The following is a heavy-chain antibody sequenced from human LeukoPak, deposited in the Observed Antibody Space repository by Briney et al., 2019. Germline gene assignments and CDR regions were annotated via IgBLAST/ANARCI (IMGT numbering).Heavy chain of an antibody. V-gene: IGHV3-48*01. CDR2: ISTGSRTI. CDR1: GFTFSDYS. CDR3: ARGPPLFDP. J-gene: IGHJ5*02. Sequence: PGGSLRPSCAASGFTFSDYSMNWVRQAPGKGLEWVSYISTGSRTIYYADSVKGRFTISRDNAKNSLYLQMNSLRAEDTAIYYCARGPPLFDPWGQGTLVTVSS.